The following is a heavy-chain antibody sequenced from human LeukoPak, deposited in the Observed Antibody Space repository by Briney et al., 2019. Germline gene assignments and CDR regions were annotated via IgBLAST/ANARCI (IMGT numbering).Heavy chain of an antibody. CDR2: ISGSGGST. Sequence: GGSLRLSCAASGFTFSSYGMSWVRQAPGKGLEWVSAISGSGGSTYYADSVKGRFTISRDNSKNTLYLQMDSLRAEDTAVYYCAKDSGWQSYYFDYWGQGILVTVSS. V-gene: IGHV3-23*01. D-gene: IGHD6-19*01. CDR3: AKDSGWQSYYFDY. J-gene: IGHJ4*02. CDR1: GFTFSSYG.